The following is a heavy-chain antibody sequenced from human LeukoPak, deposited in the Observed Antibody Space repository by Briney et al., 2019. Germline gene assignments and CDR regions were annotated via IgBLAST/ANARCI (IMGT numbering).Heavy chain of an antibody. D-gene: IGHD2-15*01. J-gene: IGHJ3*02. CDR1: GYTFTSYG. Sequence: ASVKVSCKASGYTFTSYGISWVRQAPGQGLEWMGWISAYNGNTNYAQKLQGRVTITTDESTSTAYMELSSLRSEDTAVYYCARDQLVVAATPYDAFDIWGQGTMVTVSS. CDR3: ARDQLVVAATPYDAFDI. CDR2: ISAYNGNT. V-gene: IGHV1-18*01.